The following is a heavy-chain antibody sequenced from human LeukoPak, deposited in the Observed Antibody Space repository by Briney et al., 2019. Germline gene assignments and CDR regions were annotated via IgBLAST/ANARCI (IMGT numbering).Heavy chain of an antibody. CDR3: ARDLPADTGYETHDY. D-gene: IGHD5-12*01. CDR2: TSAYNGNT. Sequence: ASVKVSCKTSGYTFTNYAISWVRQAPGQGLEWVGWTSAYNGNTDYAQKFQGRVTMTTDSSTSTAYLELRSLRSDDTAVYYCARDLPADTGYETHDYWGQGTLATVPS. J-gene: IGHJ4*02. V-gene: IGHV1-18*01. CDR1: GYTFTNYA.